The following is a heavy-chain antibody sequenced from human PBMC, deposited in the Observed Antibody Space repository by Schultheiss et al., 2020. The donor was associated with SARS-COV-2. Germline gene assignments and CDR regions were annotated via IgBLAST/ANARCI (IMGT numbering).Heavy chain of an antibody. CDR2: ISSSSSYT. J-gene: IGHJ6*02. CDR1: GFTFSDYY. D-gene: IGHD2-2*01. V-gene: IGHV3-11*06. CDR3: ARASFYCSSTSCRQTHYYYYGMDV. Sequence: GGSLRLSCAASGFTFSDYYMSWIRQAPGKGLEWVSYISSSSSYTNYADSVKGRFTISRDNAKNSLYLQMNSLRAEDTAVYYCARASFYCSSTSCRQTHYYYYGMDVWGRGTTVTVAS.